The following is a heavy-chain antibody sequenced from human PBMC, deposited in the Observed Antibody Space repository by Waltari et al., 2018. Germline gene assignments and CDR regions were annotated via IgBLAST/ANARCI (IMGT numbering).Heavy chain of an antibody. D-gene: IGHD5-18*01. Sequence: QVQLQESGPGLVKPSETLSLTCTVSGGSISSHYWSWIRQPPGKGLEWIGYIYYSGSTNYNPSLKSRVTISVDTSKNQFSLKLSSVTATDTAVYYCARDERYSYGNYYYYGMDVWGQGTTVTVSS. V-gene: IGHV4-59*11. CDR3: ARDERYSYGNYYYYGMDV. CDR2: IYYSGST. CDR1: GGSISSHY. J-gene: IGHJ6*02.